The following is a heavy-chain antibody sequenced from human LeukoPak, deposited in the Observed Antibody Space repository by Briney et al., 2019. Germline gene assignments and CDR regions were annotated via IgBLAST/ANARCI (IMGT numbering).Heavy chain of an antibody. CDR1: GFTFSSYA. Sequence: PGGSLRLACAASGFTFSSYAMSWVRQAPGKGLEWVSAISISGENTYYADSVKGRFTISRDTSRNTLYLQMHSLRAEDTAVYYCARLISTSSSRFSDYWGQGTLVTVPS. CDR2: ISISGENT. CDR3: ARLISTSSSRFSDY. V-gene: IGHV3-23*01. J-gene: IGHJ4*02. D-gene: IGHD6-6*01.